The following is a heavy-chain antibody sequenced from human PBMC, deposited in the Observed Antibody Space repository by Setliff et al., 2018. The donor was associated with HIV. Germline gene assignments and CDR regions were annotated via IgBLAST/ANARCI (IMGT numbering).Heavy chain of an antibody. V-gene: IGHV1-46*01. CDR2: INPSDGSA. D-gene: IGHD6-13*01. J-gene: IGHJ4*02. Sequence: ASVKVSCKASGYTFTSCFLHWVRQAPGQGLEYMGIINPSDGSADYVEKFQDRVTITRDTSTSTVYMEMSSLRSEDTAIYYCAKEYHTAATGTRVANYFDYWSLRLSWSPSPQ. CDR1: GYTFTSCF. CDR3: AKEYHTAATGTRVANYFDY.